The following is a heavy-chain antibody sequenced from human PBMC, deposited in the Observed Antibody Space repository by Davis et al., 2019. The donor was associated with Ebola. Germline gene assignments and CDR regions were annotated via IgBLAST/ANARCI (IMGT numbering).Heavy chain of an antibody. J-gene: IGHJ4*02. V-gene: IGHV4-39*07. CDR2: FLYGGTT. Sequence: PSETLSLTCSVSGVSISSSAHFWGWIRQSPGKGLEWIGIFLYGGTTHSSPSLKSRVTISADTSKNQFSLNLSSVTAADTAVYFCSRFGEGAYWGQGTLVTVSS. CDR1: GVSISSSAHF. CDR3: SRFGEGAY. D-gene: IGHD2-21*01.